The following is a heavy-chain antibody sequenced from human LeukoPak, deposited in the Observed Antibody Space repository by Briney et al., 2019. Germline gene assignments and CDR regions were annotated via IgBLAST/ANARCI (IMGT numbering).Heavy chain of an antibody. Sequence: SETLSLTCAVYGVSFSGYYWSWIRQPPGKGLEWIGEINHSGSTNYNPSLKSRVTISVDTSKNQFSLKLSSVTAADTAVYYCASHLATAQTFDYWGQGTLVTVSS. D-gene: IGHD1-1*01. V-gene: IGHV4-34*01. J-gene: IGHJ4*02. CDR3: ASHLATAQTFDY. CDR2: INHSGST. CDR1: GVSFSGYY.